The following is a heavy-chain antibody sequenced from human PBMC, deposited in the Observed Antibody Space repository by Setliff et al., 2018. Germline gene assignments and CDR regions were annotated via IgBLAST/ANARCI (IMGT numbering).Heavy chain of an antibody. CDR1: GLSYSNYW. J-gene: IGHJ4*02. V-gene: IGHV3-7*01. CDR2: INPHGSEK. D-gene: IGHD3-10*01. CDR3: FGAGTCSY. Sequence: PGGSLRLSCTASGLSYSNYWVSWVRQAPGKGLEWLASINPHGSEKYYADSVKGRFTISRDNAKNSLSLRMNNLRTEDTAVYYCFGAGTCSYWGQGTLVTVSS.